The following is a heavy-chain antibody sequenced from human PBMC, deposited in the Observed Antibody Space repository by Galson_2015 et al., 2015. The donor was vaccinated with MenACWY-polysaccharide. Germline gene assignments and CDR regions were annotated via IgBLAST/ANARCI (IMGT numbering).Heavy chain of an antibody. J-gene: IGHJ2*01. CDR3: ARRSLGNWYFDL. CDR2: IHSSGST. V-gene: IGHV4-4*07. CDR1: GGSLTGYY. D-gene: IGHD7-27*01. Sequence: ETLSLPCPVSGGSLTGYYWRWIRQPAGKKLEWIGRIHSSGSTTNNPSLKSRATLSVDTPKNQLSLTLNSVTAADTAVYHCARRSLGNWYFDLWGRGTLVTVSS.